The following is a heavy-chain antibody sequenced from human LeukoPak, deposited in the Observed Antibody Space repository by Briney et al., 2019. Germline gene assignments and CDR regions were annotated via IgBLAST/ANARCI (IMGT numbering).Heavy chain of an antibody. D-gene: IGHD6-13*01. CDR1: GFTVSANY. Sequence: GGSLRLSCAASGFTVSANYMSWVRQAPGKGPEWVSVIYSGGSTYYADSVKGRFTISRDNSKNTLYLQMSSLRTQDTAIYHCVKDLYKGDSSSWYYFDYWGQGTLVTVSS. V-gene: IGHV3-53*05. CDR3: VKDLYKGDSSSWYYFDY. J-gene: IGHJ4*02. CDR2: IYSGGST.